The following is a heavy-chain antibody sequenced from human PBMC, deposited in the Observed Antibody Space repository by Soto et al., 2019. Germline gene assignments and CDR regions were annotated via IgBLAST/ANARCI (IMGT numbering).Heavy chain of an antibody. V-gene: IGHV4-4*07. D-gene: IGHD6-25*01. J-gene: IGHJ4*02. CDR2: HYTSGST. CDR1: GGSISSYY. Sequence: QVQLQESGPGLVKPSETLSLTCTVSGGSISSYYWSWIRQPAGKGLEWLGCHYTSGSTNYNPSLKGRVTKAVDTAKNQFTLTRSSVTAADTAGDDGAGEGPCEGQRFDYWGQGTLVTVSS. CDR3: AGEGPCEGQRFDY.